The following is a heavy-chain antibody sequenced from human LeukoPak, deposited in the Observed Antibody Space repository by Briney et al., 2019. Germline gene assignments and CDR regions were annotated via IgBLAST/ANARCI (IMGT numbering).Heavy chain of an antibody. J-gene: IGHJ3*02. CDR1: GYTLTTYT. Sequence: ASVKVSCKASGYTLTTYTMNWVRQAPGQGLEWMGWINTNTGNLTYAQGFTGRFAFSLDTSVSTAYLQISSLKAEDTAVYYCARMGFGELFSRAFDIWGQGTMVTVTS. CDR2: INTNTGNL. CDR3: ARMGFGELFSRAFDI. V-gene: IGHV7-4-1*02. D-gene: IGHD3-10*01.